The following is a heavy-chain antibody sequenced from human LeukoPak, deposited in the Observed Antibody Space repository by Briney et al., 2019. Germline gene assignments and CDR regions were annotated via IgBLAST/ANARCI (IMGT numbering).Heavy chain of an antibody. CDR3: ARDRGIAVAGIQISDDAFDI. Sequence: GASVKVSCKASGYTFTSYAMNWVRQAPGQGLEWMGWINTNTGNPTYAQGFTGRFVFSLDTSVSTAYLQISSLKAEDTAVYYCARDRGIAVAGIQISDDAFDIWGQGTMVTVSS. CDR2: INTNTGNP. CDR1: GYTFTSYA. D-gene: IGHD6-19*01. V-gene: IGHV7-4-1*02. J-gene: IGHJ3*02.